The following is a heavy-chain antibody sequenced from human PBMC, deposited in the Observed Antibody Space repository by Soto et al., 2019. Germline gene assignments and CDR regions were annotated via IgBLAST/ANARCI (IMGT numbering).Heavy chain of an antibody. CDR3: ARVGAGTTDY. CDR1: GGSISSYY. CDR2: IYYSGST. D-gene: IGHD1-7*01. J-gene: IGHJ4*02. V-gene: IGHV4-59*01. Sequence: SETLSLTCTASGGSISSYYWSWIRQPPGKGLEWIGYIYYSGSTNYNPSLKSRVTISVDTSKNQFSLKLSSVTAADTAVYYCARVGAGTTDYWGQGTMVTVYS.